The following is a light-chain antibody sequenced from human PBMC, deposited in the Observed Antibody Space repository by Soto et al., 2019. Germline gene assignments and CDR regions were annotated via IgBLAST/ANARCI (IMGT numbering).Light chain of an antibody. CDR3: QQYGSSPLT. Sequence: EIVLTQSPGTLSLSPGDRATLSCRASQSVSFSYLAWYQQKAGQAPRLLIYGATSRATGIPDRFSGSESGTDFTLTIRRLEPEDFAFYYCQQYGSSPLTFGGGTKVEIK. J-gene: IGKJ4*01. V-gene: IGKV3-20*01. CDR1: QSVSFSY. CDR2: GAT.